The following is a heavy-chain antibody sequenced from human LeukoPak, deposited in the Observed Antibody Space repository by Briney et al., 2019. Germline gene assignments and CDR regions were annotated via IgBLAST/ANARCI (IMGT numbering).Heavy chain of an antibody. D-gene: IGHD2-2*01. CDR2: INHSGST. CDR3: AIHIVVVPAAKKKNWFDP. J-gene: IGHJ5*02. CDR1: GGSFSGYY. Sequence: PSETLSLTCAVYGGSFSGYYWSGIRQPPGKGLEWIGEINHSGSTNYNPSLKSRVTISVDTSKNQFSLKLSSVTAADTAVYYCAIHIVVVPAAKKKNWFDPWGQGTLVTVSS. V-gene: IGHV4-34*01.